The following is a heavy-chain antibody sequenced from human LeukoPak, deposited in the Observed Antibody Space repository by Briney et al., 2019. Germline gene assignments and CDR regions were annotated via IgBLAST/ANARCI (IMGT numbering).Heavy chain of an antibody. CDR1: GFTFSSYA. CDR3: AKDSSGYYYEGAFDI. J-gene: IGHJ3*02. Sequence: PGGSLRLSCAASGFTFSSYAMSWVRQAPGKGLEWVSAISGSGGSTYYADSVKGRFTISRDSSKNTLYLQMNSLRAEDTAVYYCAKDSSGYYYEGAFDIWGQGTMVTVSS. D-gene: IGHD3-22*01. CDR2: ISGSGGST. V-gene: IGHV3-23*01.